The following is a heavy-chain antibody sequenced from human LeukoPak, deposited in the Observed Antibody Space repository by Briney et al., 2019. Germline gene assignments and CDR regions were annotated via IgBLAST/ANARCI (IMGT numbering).Heavy chain of an antibody. CDR3: ARDRGFFDWFRALY. CDR1: GYTFTGYY. J-gene: IGHJ4*02. CDR2: IKPNRGGT. V-gene: IGHV1-2*06. Sequence: GASVKVSCKASGYTFTGYYTHWVRQAPGQGLEWMGRIKPNRGGTNSAQTFQGRVTMTTDTSLSTAYMELSRLRSGDTAVDCCARDRGFFDWFRALYWGQGTLVTVSS. D-gene: IGHD3-3*01.